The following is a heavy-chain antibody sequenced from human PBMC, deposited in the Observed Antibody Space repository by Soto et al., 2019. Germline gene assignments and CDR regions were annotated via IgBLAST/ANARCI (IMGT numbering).Heavy chain of an antibody. Sequence: GSLRLSCSASGFTFSSYAMHWVRQAPGKGLEYVSSISTNGGSTHYADSVKGRFTISRDNSKNTQYLQMSSLRADDTAVYYYVKGEYYYDSSGYYPFDYWGQGTLVTVSS. CDR3: VKGEYYYDSSGYYPFDY. D-gene: IGHD3-22*01. V-gene: IGHV3-64D*06. J-gene: IGHJ4*02. CDR1: GFTFSSYA. CDR2: ISTNGGST.